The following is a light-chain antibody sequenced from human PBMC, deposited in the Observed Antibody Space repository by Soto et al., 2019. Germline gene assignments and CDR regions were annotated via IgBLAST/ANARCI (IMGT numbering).Light chain of an antibody. J-gene: IGLJ1*01. V-gene: IGLV1-44*01. CDR3: AAWDDSLNGHYA. Sequence: QSVLTQPPSASGTPGQRVTISCSGNSSNIGSSTVNWYQQLPGTAPKLLIDSNDQRPSGVPDRFSASKSGTSASLAISGLQSEDEADYYCAAWDDSLNGHYAFGTGTQLTVL. CDR2: SND. CDR1: SSNIGSST.